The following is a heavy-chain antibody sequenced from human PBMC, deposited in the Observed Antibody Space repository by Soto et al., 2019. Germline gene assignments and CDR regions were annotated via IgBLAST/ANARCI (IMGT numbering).Heavy chain of an antibody. V-gene: IGHV1-69*13. Sequence: SVKVSCKASGGTFSSYAISWVRQAPGQGLEWMGGIIPIFGTANYAQKFQGRVTITADESTSTAYMELSSLGSEDTAVYYCARDYYDSSGYYAFDIWGQGTMVTVSS. CDR1: GGTFSSYA. CDR2: IIPIFGTA. CDR3: ARDYYDSSGYYAFDI. J-gene: IGHJ3*02. D-gene: IGHD3-22*01.